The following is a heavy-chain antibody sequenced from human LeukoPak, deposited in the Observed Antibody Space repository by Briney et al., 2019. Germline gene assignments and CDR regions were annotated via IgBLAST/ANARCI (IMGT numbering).Heavy chain of an antibody. V-gene: IGHV4-30-4*01. CDR3: ARDSSGHGRLDY. CDR2: IHYSGST. CDR1: GGSISSGDYF. J-gene: IGHJ4*02. Sequence: ASETLSLTCTVSGGSISSGDYFWSWIRQPPGKGLEWIGYIHYSGSTHYNPSLKSRVTISVDTSKNQFSLKLSSVTAADTAVYSCARDSSGHGRLDYWGQGTLVTVSS. D-gene: IGHD3-10*01.